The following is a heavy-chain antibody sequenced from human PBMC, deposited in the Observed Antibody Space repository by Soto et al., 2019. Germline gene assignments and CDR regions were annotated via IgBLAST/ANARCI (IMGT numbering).Heavy chain of an antibody. D-gene: IGHD3-16*01. CDR2: IYSGGST. Sequence: SGGSLRLSCAASGSIFRCYGMHWVRQAPGKGLEWVSVIYSGGSTYYADSVKGRFTISRDNSKNTLYLQMNSLRAEDTAVYYCARDTWALDPWGQGTLVTVSS. J-gene: IGHJ5*02. CDR3: ARDTWALDP. V-gene: IGHV3-53*01. CDR1: GSIFRCYG.